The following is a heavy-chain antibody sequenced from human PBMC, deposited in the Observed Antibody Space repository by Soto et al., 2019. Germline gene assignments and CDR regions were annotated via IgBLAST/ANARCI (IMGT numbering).Heavy chain of an antibody. CDR1: GGSFSGYY. CDR3: ASGGKYYYMDV. Sequence: ETLSLTCAVYGGSFSGYYWSWIRQPPGKGLEWIGEINHSGSTNYNPSLKSRVTISVDTSKNQFSLKLSSVTAADTAVYYCASGGKYYYMDVWGKGTTVTVSS. CDR2: INHSGST. V-gene: IGHV4-34*01. J-gene: IGHJ6*03.